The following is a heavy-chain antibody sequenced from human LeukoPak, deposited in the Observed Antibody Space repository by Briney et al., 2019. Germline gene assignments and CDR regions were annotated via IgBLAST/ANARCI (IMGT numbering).Heavy chain of an antibody. V-gene: IGHV4-59*01. D-gene: IGHD6-13*01. CDR2: IYYSGTT. J-gene: IGHJ4*02. CDR3: ARGVYIAAAQYGY. Sequence: SETLSLTCTVSGGSISNYYWSWIRQPPGKGLEWIGYIYYSGTTDYNPSLKSRVTISVDTSKNQFSLKLNSVTAADTAVYYCARGVYIAAAQYGYWGQGTLVTVSS. CDR1: GGSISNYY.